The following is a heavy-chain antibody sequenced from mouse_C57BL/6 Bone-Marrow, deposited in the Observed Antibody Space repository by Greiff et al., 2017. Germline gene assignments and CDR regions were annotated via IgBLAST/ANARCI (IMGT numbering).Heavy chain of an antibody. J-gene: IGHJ3*01. Sequence: EVQLVESGGGLVQPGGSLKLSCAASGFTFSDYGMAWVRQAPRKGPEWVAFISNLAYSIYYADTVTGRFTISRENAKNTLYLEMSSLRSEDTAMYYCARSDGYYWFAYWGQGTLVTVSA. CDR1: GFTFSDYG. V-gene: IGHV5-15*01. CDR3: ARSDGYYWFAY. D-gene: IGHD2-3*01. CDR2: ISNLAYSI.